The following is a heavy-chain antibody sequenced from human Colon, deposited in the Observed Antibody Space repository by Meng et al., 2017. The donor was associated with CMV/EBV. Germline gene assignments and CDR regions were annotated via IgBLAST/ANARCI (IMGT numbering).Heavy chain of an antibody. CDR1: YE. Sequence: YEMFWVRQAPGKGLEWVAMMSNDGSKKPYAESVKGRFTIIRDNPKNTLFLQMKSLRHEDMAVYYCARGTAATFGGVTSAFDSWGQGTLVTVSS. D-gene: IGHD3-3*01. J-gene: IGHJ4*02. CDR2: MSNDGSKK. V-gene: IGHV3-30-3*01. CDR3: ARGTAATFGGVTSAFDS.